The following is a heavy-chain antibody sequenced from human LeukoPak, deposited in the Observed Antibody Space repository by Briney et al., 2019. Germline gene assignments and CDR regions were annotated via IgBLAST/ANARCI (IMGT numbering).Heavy chain of an antibody. V-gene: IGHV3-23*01. CDR3: AKGPAGVFRVFDP. D-gene: IGHD2-2*01. CDR2: ISDNGDST. CDR1: GFTFSTSV. Sequence: GGSLRLSCAASGFTFSTSVMTWVRQAPGKGLGWVSGISDNGDSTYYADSVKGRFAISRDNSKNTVFLQMNSLRAEDTAVYYCAKGPAGVFRVFDPWGQGTLVTVSS. J-gene: IGHJ5*02.